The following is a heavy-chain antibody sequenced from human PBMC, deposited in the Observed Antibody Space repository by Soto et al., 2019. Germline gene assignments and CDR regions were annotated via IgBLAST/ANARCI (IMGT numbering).Heavy chain of an antibody. CDR1: GFTFDYYA. CDR2: ISWDGGST. J-gene: IGHJ4*02. D-gene: IGHD2-2*01. CDR3: PTVSSPGVVVTYFDY. V-gene: IGHV3-43D*04. Sequence: GGSLGLCFAASGFTFDYYAMHGVRQATGKGLEWVSLISWDGGSTYYADSVKGRFTISRDNSKNSLYLQMNSLRADDTALYYRPTVSSPGVVVTYFDYSGQGTLVTVPS.